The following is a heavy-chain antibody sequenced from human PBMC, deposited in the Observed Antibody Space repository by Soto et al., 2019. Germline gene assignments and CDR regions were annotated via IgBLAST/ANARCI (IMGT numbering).Heavy chain of an antibody. Sequence: GGSLRLSCAASGFTFSSYSMNWVRQAPGKGLEWVSSISSSSSYIYYADSVKGRFTISRDNAKNSLYLQMNSLRAEDTAVYYCARDAPSVATNPPDYWGQGTLVTVSS. CDR3: ARDAPSVATNPPDY. CDR1: GFTFSSYS. CDR2: ISSSSSYI. V-gene: IGHV3-21*01. D-gene: IGHD5-12*01. J-gene: IGHJ4*02.